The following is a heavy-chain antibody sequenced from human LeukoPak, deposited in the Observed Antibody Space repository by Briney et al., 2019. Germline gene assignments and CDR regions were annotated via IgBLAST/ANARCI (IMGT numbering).Heavy chain of an antibody. CDR3: ARDGRGFCSRSSCYGFD. CDR1: GDPMSSGDYY. CDR2: IYYSGTT. D-gene: IGHD2-2*01. J-gene: IGHJ4*02. Sequence: PSETLSLTCNVSGDPMSSGDYYWSWIRQPPGKGLEWIGYIYYSGTTYYNPSLKSRVTISIDTSKNQFSLKLSSVTAADTAVYYCARDGRGFCSRSSCYGFDWGQGSLVTVSS. V-gene: IGHV4-30-4*01.